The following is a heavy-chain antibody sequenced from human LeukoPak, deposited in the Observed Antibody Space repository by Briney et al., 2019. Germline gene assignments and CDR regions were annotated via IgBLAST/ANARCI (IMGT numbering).Heavy chain of an antibody. V-gene: IGHV3-9*01. CDR2: ISWNSGSI. Sequence: GGSLRLSCAASGFTFDYYAMHWVRQAPGKGLEWVSGISWNSGSIGYADSVMGRFTISRDNAKNSLYLQMNSLRAEDTALYYCAKDIMARDYYYYYGIDVWGQGTTVTVSS. J-gene: IGHJ6*02. CDR1: GFTFDYYA. D-gene: IGHD5-24*01. CDR3: AKDIMARDYYYYYGIDV.